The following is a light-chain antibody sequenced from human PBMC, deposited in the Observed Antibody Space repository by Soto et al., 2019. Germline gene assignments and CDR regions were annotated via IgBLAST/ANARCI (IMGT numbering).Light chain of an antibody. CDR2: GSK. J-gene: IGLJ7*01. CDR3: QSYDSSLSAV. CDR1: SSNIGAGYD. V-gene: IGLV1-40*01. Sequence: SVLTQPPSVSGAPGQRGPISSTGNSSNIGAGYDVHWYQQLPGTAPKLLIYGSKNRPSGVPDRFSGSKSGTSASLAITGLQPEDEADYYCQSYDSSLSAVFGGGTQLTVV.